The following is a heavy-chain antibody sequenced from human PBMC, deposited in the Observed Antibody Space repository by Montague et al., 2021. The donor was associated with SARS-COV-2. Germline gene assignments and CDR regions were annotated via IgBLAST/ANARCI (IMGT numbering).Heavy chain of an antibody. Sequence: SETLSLTCTVPGGSISSYYWSWTRQPPGKGLEWIGYIYYSGSTNYNPSLKSRVTISVDTSKNQFSLKLSSVTAADTAVYYCARRSLGYCSGGSCYSGYDYWGQGTLVTVSS. J-gene: IGHJ4*02. CDR2: IYYSGST. V-gene: IGHV4-59*01. CDR3: ARRSLGYCSGGSCYSGYDY. CDR1: GGSISSYY. D-gene: IGHD2-15*01.